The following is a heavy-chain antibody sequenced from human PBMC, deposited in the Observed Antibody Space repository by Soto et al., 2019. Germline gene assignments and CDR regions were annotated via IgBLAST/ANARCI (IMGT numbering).Heavy chain of an antibody. D-gene: IGHD3-9*01. Sequence: ASVKVSCKASGGTFSSYAISWVRQAPGQGLEWMGWINPNSGGTNYAQKFQGWVTMTRDTSISTAYMELSRLRSDDTAVYYCASGYYDILTGYFSFDYWGQGTLVTVSS. CDR3: ASGYYDILTGYFSFDY. CDR1: GGTFSSYA. V-gene: IGHV1-2*04. CDR2: INPNSGGT. J-gene: IGHJ4*02.